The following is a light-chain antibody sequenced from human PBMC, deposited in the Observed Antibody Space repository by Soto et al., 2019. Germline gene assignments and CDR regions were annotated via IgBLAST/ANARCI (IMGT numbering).Light chain of an antibody. CDR2: DVS. CDR3: ISYTSSSTLYV. Sequence: QSALTQPASVSGSPGQSITISCTGTSSDVCGYNYVSWYQQHPGKAPKLMIYDVSNRPSGVSNRFSGSKSGNTASLTISGLQAEDEAEYYFISYTSSSTLYVFGTGTKLTVL. CDR1: SSDVCGYNY. J-gene: IGLJ1*01. V-gene: IGLV2-14*01.